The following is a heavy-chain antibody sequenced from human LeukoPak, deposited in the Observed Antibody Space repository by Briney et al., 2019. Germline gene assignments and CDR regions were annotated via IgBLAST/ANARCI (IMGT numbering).Heavy chain of an antibody. CDR2: ISGGGGST. D-gene: IGHD5-12*01. V-gene: IGHV3-23*01. CDR3: AKDSRGYSGYDFDS. CDR1: GFTFKSYA. Sequence: GGSLRLSCAASGFTFKSYAMSWVRQAPGKGLEWVSGISGGGGSTYYADSVKGRFTISRDNSKKKLCLQMNSLRAEDTAVYYCAKDSRGYSGYDFDSWGQGSPVTVSS. J-gene: IGHJ4*02.